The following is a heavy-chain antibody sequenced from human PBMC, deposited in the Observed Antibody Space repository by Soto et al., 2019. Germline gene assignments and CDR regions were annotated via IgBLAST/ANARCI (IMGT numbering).Heavy chain of an antibody. J-gene: IGHJ4*02. Sequence: GGSLRLSCAASGFTLSGFALHWVRQAPGKGLEWVAVISYDGGEKHYTDSVKGRFTISRDNSKNTLYLQMNGLRAEDSSVYYCARDHHCSSTSCHSSGFDYWGQGTLVPVSS. CDR3: ARDHHCSSTSCHSSGFDY. D-gene: IGHD2-2*02. V-gene: IGHV3-30-3*01. CDR1: GFTLSGFA. CDR2: ISYDGGEK.